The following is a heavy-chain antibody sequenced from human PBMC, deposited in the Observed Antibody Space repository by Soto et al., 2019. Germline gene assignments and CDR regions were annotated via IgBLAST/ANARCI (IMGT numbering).Heavy chain of an antibody. V-gene: IGHV3-9*01. CDR3: SKDINFRVNFGGVPGDAFDI. CDR1: GFTFDDYA. CDR2: ISWNSGSI. D-gene: IGHD3-16*01. J-gene: IGHJ3*02. Sequence: ESGGGLVQPGRSLRLSCAASGFTFDDYAMHWVRQAPGKGLEWVSGISWNSGSIGYADSVKGRFTISRDNAKNSLYLQMNSLRAEGTALFLCSKDINFRVNFGGVPGDAFDIWGQGTMVTVSS.